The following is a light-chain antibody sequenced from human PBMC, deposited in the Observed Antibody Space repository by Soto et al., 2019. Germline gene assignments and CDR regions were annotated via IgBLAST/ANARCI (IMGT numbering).Light chain of an antibody. V-gene: IGKV3-11*01. CDR3: KQRGKWPST. CDR1: QSVDRY. J-gene: IGKJ2*02. CDR2: DAY. Sequence: EIVMTQSPATLSVSPGERATLSCRASQSVDRYVAWYQQKVGQAPRLLIYDAYSRATGVGARFTGSGSATDFSLTITSLEPEDFAVYYCKQRGKWPSTFGPGTKVDIK.